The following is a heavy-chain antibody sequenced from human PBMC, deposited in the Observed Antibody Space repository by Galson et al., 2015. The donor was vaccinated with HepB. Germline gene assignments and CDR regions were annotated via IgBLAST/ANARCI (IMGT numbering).Heavy chain of an antibody. CDR3: ARVPRRAGFLVAFDI. V-gene: IGHV4-31*03. Sequence: TLSLTCTVSGGSISSGGYYWSWIRQHPGKGLEWIGYIYYSGSTYYNPSLKSRVTISVDTSKNQFSLKLSSVTAADTAVYYCARVPRRAGFLVAFDIWDQGTMVTVSS. D-gene: IGHD2/OR15-2a*01. CDR1: GGSISSGGYY. J-gene: IGHJ3*02. CDR2: IYYSGST.